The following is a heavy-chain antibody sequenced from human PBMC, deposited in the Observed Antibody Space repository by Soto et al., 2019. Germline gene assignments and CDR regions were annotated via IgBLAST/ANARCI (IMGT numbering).Heavy chain of an antibody. CDR2: ISYDGSNK. V-gene: IGHV3-30*18. J-gene: IGHJ6*02. Sequence: QVQLVESGGGVVQPGRSLRLSCAASGFTFSSYGMHWVRQAPGKGLEWVAVISYDGSNKYYADSVKGRFTISRDNSKNTLYLQMNSLRAEDTAVYYCANTRDVWGQVTTVTVSS. CDR1: GFTFSSYG. CDR3: ANTRDV.